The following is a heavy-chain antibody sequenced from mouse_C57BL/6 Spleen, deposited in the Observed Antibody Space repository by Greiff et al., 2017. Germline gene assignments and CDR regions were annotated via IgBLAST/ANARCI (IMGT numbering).Heavy chain of an antibody. CDR1: GYTFTDYY. CDR2: IFPGSGST. D-gene: IGHD2-1*01. CDR3: ARGGYGNYGRYAMDY. J-gene: IGHJ4*01. Sequence: QVQLQQSRPELVKPGASVKISCKASGYTFTDYYINWVKQRPGQGLEWIGWIFPGSGSTYYNEKFKGKATLTVDKSSSTAYMLLSSLTSEDSAVYFCARGGYGNYGRYAMDYWGQGTSGTVSS. V-gene: IGHV1-75*01.